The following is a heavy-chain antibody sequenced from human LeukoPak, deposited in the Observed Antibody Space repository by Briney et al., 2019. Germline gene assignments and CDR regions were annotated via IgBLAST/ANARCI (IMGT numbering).Heavy chain of an antibody. J-gene: IGHJ4*02. D-gene: IGHD1-26*01. CDR3: ARGWELPSLFDY. V-gene: IGHV3-53*01. CDR1: GFIVSSNY. CDR2: LYSGGST. Sequence: GGSLRLSCAASGFIVSSNYMSWVRQAPGRGLEWVSVLYSGGSTYYADSVRGRFTISRDNSKNTLYLQMYSLRAEDTAVYYCARGWELPSLFDYWGQGTLVTVSS.